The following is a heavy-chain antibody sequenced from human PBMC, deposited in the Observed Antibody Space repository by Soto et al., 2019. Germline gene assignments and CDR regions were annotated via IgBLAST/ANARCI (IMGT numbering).Heavy chain of an antibody. J-gene: IGHJ4*02. CDR2: IIPIFGTA. CDR3: ARDGGRHSGGIDY. Sequence: QVQLVQSGAEVKKAGSSVKVSCKASGGPFNSYSFNWVRPAPGQGLEWMGEIIPIFGTANYAQKFQGRVTITADESTSTAYMELSSLRSEDTAVYYCARDGGRHSGGIDYWGQGTLVTVSS. V-gene: IGHV1-69*01. D-gene: IGHD1-26*01. CDR1: GGPFNSYS.